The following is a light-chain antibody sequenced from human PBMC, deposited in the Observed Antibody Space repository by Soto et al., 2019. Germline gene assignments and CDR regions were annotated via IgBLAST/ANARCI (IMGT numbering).Light chain of an antibody. CDR2: GAS. J-gene: IGKJ4*01. V-gene: IGKV3D-15*01. CDR3: QQYNKWPLT. CDR1: QTGSSN. Sequence: EIVMTQSPATLSVSPGERATLSCRASQTGSSNFAWYQQKPGQAPRLLIYGASTRATGIPARFSGSGSGTEFTLTIGSLQSEDFAIYYCQQYNKWPLTFGGGTTVETK.